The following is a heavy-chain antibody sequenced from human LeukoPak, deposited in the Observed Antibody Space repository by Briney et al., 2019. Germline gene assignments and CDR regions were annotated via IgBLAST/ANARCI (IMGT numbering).Heavy chain of an antibody. V-gene: IGHV4-34*01. CDR3: ASPYSSSWYVKEYYFDY. Sequence: SETLSLTCAVYGGSFSGYYWSWIRQPPGKGLEWIGEINHSGSTNYNPSLKSRVTISVDTSKDQFSLKLSSVTAADTAVYYCASPYSSSWYVKEYYFDYWGQGTLVTVSS. D-gene: IGHD6-13*01. CDR2: INHSGST. J-gene: IGHJ4*02. CDR1: GGSFSGYY.